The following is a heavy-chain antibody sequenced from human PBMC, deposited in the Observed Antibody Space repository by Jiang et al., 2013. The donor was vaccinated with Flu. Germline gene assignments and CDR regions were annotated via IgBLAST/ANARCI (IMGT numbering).Heavy chain of an antibody. V-gene: IGHV1-69*02. CDR2: IPILGIA. J-gene: IGHJ4*02. Sequence: IPILGIANYAQKFQGRVTITADKSTSTAYMELSSLRSEDTAVYYCARHHSSSPHFDYWGQGTLVTVSS. CDR3: ARHHSSSPHFDY. D-gene: IGHD6-6*01.